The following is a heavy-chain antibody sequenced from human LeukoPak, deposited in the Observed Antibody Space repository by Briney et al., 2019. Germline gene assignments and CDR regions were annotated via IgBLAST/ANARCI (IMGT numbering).Heavy chain of an antibody. V-gene: IGHV4-39*07. CDR3: AREMRSPRGGFDY. Sequence: SETLSLTCTVSGGSIGSSTYYWGWIRQPPGMGLEWIGSMYYSGSTYYNPSLKSRITISVDTSKSQFSPKLRSVTAADTAVYYCAREMRSPRGGFDYWDQGTLVTVSS. J-gene: IGHJ4*02. CDR2: MYYSGST. CDR1: GGSIGSSTYY. D-gene: IGHD3-10*01.